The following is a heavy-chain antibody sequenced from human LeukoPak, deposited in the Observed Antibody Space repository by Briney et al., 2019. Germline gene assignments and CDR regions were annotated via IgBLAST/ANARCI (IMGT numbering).Heavy chain of an antibody. CDR1: GYTFTSYD. J-gene: IGHJ4*02. Sequence: SVKVSCKASGYTFTSYDFNWLRQATGQGPEWMGEIIPIFGTANYAQKFQGRVTITADESTSTAYMELSSLRSEDTAVYYCARERITMKVVVITNVGYFDYWGQGTLVTVSS. D-gene: IGHD3-22*01. CDR3: ARERITMKVVVITNVGYFDY. V-gene: IGHV1-69*13. CDR2: IIPIFGTA.